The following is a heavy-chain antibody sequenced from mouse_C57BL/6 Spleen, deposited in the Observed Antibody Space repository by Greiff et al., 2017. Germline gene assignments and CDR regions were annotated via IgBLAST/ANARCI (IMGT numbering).Heavy chain of an antibody. V-gene: IGHV1-85*01. CDR1: GYTFTSYD. Sequence: QVQLKQSGPELVKPGASVKLSCKASGYTFTSYDINWVKQRPGQGLEWIGWIYPRDGSTKYNEKFKGKATLTVDTSSSTAYMVLHSLTSEDSAVYFCARCHGYDEGDLDDWGQGTTLTVSS. D-gene: IGHD2-2*01. J-gene: IGHJ2*01. CDR2: IYPRDGST. CDR3: ARCHGYDEGDLDD.